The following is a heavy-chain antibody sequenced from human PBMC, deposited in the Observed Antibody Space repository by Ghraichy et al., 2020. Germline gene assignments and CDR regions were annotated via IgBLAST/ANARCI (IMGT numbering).Heavy chain of an antibody. V-gene: IGHV3-21*01. CDR1: GFTFSSYS. D-gene: IGHD6-19*01. J-gene: IGHJ4*02. Sequence: GGSLRLSCAASGFTFSSYSMNWVRQAPGKGLEWVSSISSSSSYIYYADSVKGRFTISRDNAKNSLYLQMNSLRAEDTAVYYCATFAGIAVGSDYWGQGTLVTVSS. CDR3: ATFAGIAVGSDY. CDR2: ISSSSSYI.